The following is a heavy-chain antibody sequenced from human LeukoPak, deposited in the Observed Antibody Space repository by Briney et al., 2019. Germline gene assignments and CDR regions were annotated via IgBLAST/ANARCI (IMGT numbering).Heavy chain of an antibody. CDR1: GYSISSGYY. CDR3: ARGGRASTNHGYFDY. D-gene: IGHD1-14*01. Sequence: PSETLSLTRTVSGYSISSGYYWGWIRQPPGKGLEWIGSIYHSGSPYYNPSLKSRVTISVDTSKNQFSLKLSSVTAADTAVYYCARGGRASTNHGYFDYWGQGTLVTVSS. CDR2: IYHSGSP. J-gene: IGHJ4*02. V-gene: IGHV4-38-2*02.